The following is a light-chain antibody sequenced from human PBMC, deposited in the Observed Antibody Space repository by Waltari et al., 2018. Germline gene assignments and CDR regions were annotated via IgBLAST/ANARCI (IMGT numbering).Light chain of an antibody. V-gene: IGKV3-15*01. Sequence: EVIMTQSPATLSVSPGERATLSCRASQSVGINLPWYQQRPGQAPRLLIYGASTRATGVPARFSASGSGTEFTLTISALQSADFAVYHCQHYSKWLRTFRGATKVEIK. CDR1: QSVGIN. J-gene: IGKJ4*01. CDR3: QHYSKWLRT. CDR2: GAS.